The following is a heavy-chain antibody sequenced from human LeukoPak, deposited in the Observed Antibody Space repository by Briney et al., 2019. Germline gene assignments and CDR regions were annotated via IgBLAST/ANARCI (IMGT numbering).Heavy chain of an antibody. D-gene: IGHD6-19*01. CDR1: GFTFSSYW. CDR3: ARVRGWYNYYFDY. J-gene: IGHJ4*02. CDR2: IKQDGSEE. Sequence: GESLKISCAASGFTFSSYWMSWVRQAPGKGLEWVANIKQDGSEEYYVDSVKGRFTISRDNAKNSLYLQMNSLRAEDTAVYYCARVRGWYNYYFDYWGQGTLVTVSS. V-gene: IGHV3-7*01.